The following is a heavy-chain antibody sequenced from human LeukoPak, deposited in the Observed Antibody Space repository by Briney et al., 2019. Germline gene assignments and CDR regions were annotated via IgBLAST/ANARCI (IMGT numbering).Heavy chain of an antibody. CDR2: ISGSGGST. V-gene: IGHV3-23*01. D-gene: IGHD3-22*01. CDR1: GFTFSSYA. Sequence: GGSLRISCAASGFTFSSYAMSWVRQAPWKGLEWVSAISGSGGSTYYADTVKGRFTISRDNSKNTLYLQMNSLRAEDTAVYYCAKDGYYDSSGYSEDAFDIWGQGTMVTVSS. CDR3: AKDGYYDSSGYSEDAFDI. J-gene: IGHJ3*02.